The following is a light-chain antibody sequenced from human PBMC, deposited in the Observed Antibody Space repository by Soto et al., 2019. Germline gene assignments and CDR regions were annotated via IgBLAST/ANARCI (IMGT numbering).Light chain of an antibody. CDR1: QSVNNNY. J-gene: IGKJ5*01. Sequence: EILMTQSPGTLSLSPGERATLSCRTIQSVNNNYLAWYQQKPGQAPRLLIYGASNRATGIPDRFSGSGSGTDFTLTISRLEPEDFAVYYCQQYNNWPFITFGQGTRLEI. CDR3: QQYNNWPFIT. V-gene: IGKV3-20*01. CDR2: GAS.